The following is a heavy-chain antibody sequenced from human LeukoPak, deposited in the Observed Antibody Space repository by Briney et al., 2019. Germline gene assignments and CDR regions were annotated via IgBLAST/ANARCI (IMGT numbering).Heavy chain of an antibody. V-gene: IGHV3-74*01. CDR2: INSDGSRT. CDR1: GFTFSSYW. J-gene: IGHJ4*02. D-gene: IGHD3-22*01. CDR3: AKKGYYYDSSGYYNYFDY. Sequence: QAGGSLRLSCAASGFTFSSYWMHWVRQAPGKGLVWVSRINSDGSRTSYADSVKGRFTISRDNAKNTLYLQMNSLRAEDTAVYYCAKKGYYYDSSGYYNYFDYWGQGTLVTVSS.